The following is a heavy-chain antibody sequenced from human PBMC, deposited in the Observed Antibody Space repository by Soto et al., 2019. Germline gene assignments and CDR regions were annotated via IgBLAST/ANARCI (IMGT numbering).Heavy chain of an antibody. CDR1: GGTFSSYA. J-gene: IGHJ5*02. CDR2: IIPIFGTA. CDR3: AREYLRDYDFWCRPYNWFDP. V-gene: IGHV1-69*01. D-gene: IGHD3-3*01. Sequence: QVQLVQSGAEVKKPGSSVTVSCKASGGTFSSYAISWVRQAPGQGLEWMGGIIPIFGTANYAQKFQGRVTITADESTSTAYMELGSLRSEDTAVYYCAREYLRDYDFWCRPYNWFDPWGQGTLVTVSS.